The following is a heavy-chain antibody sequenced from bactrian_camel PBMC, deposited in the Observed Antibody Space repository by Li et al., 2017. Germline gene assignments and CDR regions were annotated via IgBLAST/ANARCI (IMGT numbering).Heavy chain of an antibody. J-gene: IGHJ4*01. CDR1: GSRYISGTAC. V-gene: IGHV3S53*01. CDR2: LDKDGST. CDR3: ATTARVTIESCSVLLRQPWLFPY. D-gene: IGHD3*01. Sequence: VSAGGSLTLSCVASGSRYISGTACMGWFRQVPGKEREGVALLDKDGSTTYAASVKGRFTASQDNARNTLYLQMNSLKPEDTAMYYCATTARVTIESCSVLLRQPWLFPYWAQGTQVTVS.